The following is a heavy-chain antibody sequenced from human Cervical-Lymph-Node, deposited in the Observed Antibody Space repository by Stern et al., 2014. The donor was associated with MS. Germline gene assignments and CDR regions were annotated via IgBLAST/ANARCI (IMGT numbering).Heavy chain of an antibody. CDR1: GYTLTELS. D-gene: IGHD3-3*01. J-gene: IGHJ6*02. V-gene: IGHV1-24*01. Sequence: QVQLVQSAAEVKKPGASVKVSCKVSGYTLTELSMHWVRQAPGKGLEWMGGFDPEDGETIYAQKFQGRVTMTAETSTATADMGRSSLRSEDSAVYYCATDRDDFRSGYSAPTKGYGLDVWGQGTTVTVTS. CDR2: FDPEDGET. CDR3: ATDRDDFRSGYSAPTKGYGLDV.